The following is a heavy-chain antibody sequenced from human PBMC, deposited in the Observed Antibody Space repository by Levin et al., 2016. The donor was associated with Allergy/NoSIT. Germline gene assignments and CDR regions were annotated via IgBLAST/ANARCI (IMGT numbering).Heavy chain of an antibody. D-gene: IGHD6-25*01. J-gene: IGHJ4*02. Sequence: GRFTISRDDAKNTLYLQMNSLRAEDTAVYFCARGQTADNSGYGFLADYWGQGTLVTVSS. V-gene: IGHV3-74*01. CDR3: ARGQTADNSGYGFLADY.